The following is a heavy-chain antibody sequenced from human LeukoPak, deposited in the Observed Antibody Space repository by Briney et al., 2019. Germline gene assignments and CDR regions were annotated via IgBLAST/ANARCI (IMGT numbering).Heavy chain of an antibody. CDR2: MNPNSGNT. CDR3: ARGTRRFLEWLPSYYYYYGMDV. J-gene: IGHJ6*02. V-gene: IGHV1-8*01. CDR1: GYTFTSYD. Sequence: GASVKVSCKASGYTFTSYDINWVRQATGQGLEWMGWMNPNSGNTGYAQKFQGRVTMTRNTSISTAYMELSSLRSEDTAVYYCARGTRRFLEWLPSYYYYYGMDVWGQGTTVTVSS. D-gene: IGHD3-3*01.